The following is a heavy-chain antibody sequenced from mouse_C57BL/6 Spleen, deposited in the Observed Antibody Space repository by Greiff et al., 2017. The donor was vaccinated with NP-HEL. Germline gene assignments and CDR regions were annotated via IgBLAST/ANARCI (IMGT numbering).Heavy chain of an antibody. J-gene: IGHJ3*01. D-gene: IGHD2-2*01. Sequence: QVQLQQSGPELVKPGASVKISCKASGYSFTSYYIHWVKQRPGQGLEWIGWIYPGSGNTKYNEKFKGKATLTADTSSSTAYMQLSSLTSEDSAVYYCARSSMVTTEFAYWGQGTLVTVSA. CDR3: ARSSMVTTEFAY. CDR1: GYSFTSYY. V-gene: IGHV1-66*01. CDR2: IYPGSGNT.